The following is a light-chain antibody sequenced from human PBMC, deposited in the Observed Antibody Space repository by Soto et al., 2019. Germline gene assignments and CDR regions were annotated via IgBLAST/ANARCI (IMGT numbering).Light chain of an antibody. CDR3: QTWGTGIHVV. Sequence: QLVLTLSPSASASLGASVKLTCTLSSGHSSYAIAWHQQQPEKGPRYLMKLDSDGSHTKGDAIPDRFSGSSSGAERYLTISSLQSEDEADYYCQTWGTGIHVVFGGGTKLTVL. CDR1: SGHSSYA. V-gene: IGLV4-69*01. J-gene: IGLJ2*01. CDR2: LDSDGSH.